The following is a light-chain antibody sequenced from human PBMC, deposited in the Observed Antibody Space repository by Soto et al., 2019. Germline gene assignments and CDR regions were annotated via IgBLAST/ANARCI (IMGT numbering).Light chain of an antibody. J-gene: IGKJ3*01. CDR2: DAS. CDR3: QQFDNLHLT. V-gene: IGKV1-33*01. CDR1: QDIRNY. Sequence: DIQMTQSPSSLSASVGDRFTITCQASQDIRNYLNWYQQKPGKAPKLLIYDASNLETGVPSRFSGSGSGTDFTSTISSLQPEDIAAYYCQQFDNLHLTFGPGTKVDIK.